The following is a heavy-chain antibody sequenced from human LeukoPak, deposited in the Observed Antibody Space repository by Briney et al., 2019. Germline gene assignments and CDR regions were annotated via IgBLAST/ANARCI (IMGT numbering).Heavy chain of an antibody. CDR1: GGTFSSYA. J-gene: IGHJ6*02. CDR2: IIPIFGTA. CDR3: ARERWHCRDNCDSVYYYGLDV. D-gene: IGHD2-21*01. Sequence: ASVKVSCKASGGTFSSYAISWVRQAPGQGLEWMGGIIPIFGTANYAQKFQGRVTITADESTSTAYMELSSLASDDTSVYYCARERWHCRDNCDSVYYYGLDVWGQGTTVTVSS. V-gene: IGHV1-69*13.